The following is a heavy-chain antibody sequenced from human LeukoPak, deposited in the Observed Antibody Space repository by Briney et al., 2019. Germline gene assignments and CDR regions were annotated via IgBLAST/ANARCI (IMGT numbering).Heavy chain of an antibody. J-gene: IGHJ6*04. D-gene: IGHD2-2*01. CDR3: ARSGIVVVRDYYGMDV. V-gene: IGHV4-31*03. CDR2: IYYSGST. Sequence: SQTLSLTCTVSGGSISSGAYYWSWIRQHPGNGLEWIGYIYYSGSTYYNPSPKSRVTISVDTSKNQFSLKLSSVTAADTAVYYCARSGIVVVRDYYGMDVWGKGTTVTVSS. CDR1: GGSISSGAYY.